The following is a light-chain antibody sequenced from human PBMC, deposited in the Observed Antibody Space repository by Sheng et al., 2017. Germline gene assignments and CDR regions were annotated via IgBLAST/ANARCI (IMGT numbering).Light chain of an antibody. CDR2: KAS. J-gene: IGKJ1*01. CDR1: QSISSW. V-gene: IGKV1-5*03. Sequence: DIQMTQSPSTLSASVGDRVTITCRASQSISSWLAWYQQKPGKAPKLLIYKASTLESGVPSRFSGSGSGTEFTLTISSLQPDDFASYYCQQYSAFWTFGQGTEGG. CDR3: QQYSAFWT.